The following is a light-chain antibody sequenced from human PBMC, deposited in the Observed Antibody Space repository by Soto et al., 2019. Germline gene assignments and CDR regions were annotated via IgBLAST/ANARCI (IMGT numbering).Light chain of an antibody. V-gene: IGLV4-60*02. J-gene: IGLJ3*02. Sequence: QLVLTQSSSASASLGSSVKLTCTLSSGHSSYIIAWHQQQPGKAPRYLMKLEGSGSYNKGSGVPDRFSGSSSGADRYLTISNLQFEDEDDYYCENWDSNTHTVFGGGTKLTVL. CDR3: ENWDSNTHTV. CDR1: SGHSSYI. CDR2: LEGSGSY.